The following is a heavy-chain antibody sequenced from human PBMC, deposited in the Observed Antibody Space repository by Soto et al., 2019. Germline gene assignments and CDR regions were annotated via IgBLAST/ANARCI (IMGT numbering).Heavy chain of an antibody. V-gene: IGHV3-23*01. CDR2: ISGSGGST. J-gene: IGHJ3*02. Sequence: GGSLRLSCAASGFTFSTFAMNWVRQAPGKGLEWVSAISGSGGSTYYADSLKGRFTISRDNSKNTLYLQMNSLRAEDTAVYYCAKWGDQLLPVDAFDIWGQGTMVTVSS. CDR1: GFTFSTFA. CDR3: AKWGDQLLPVDAFDI. D-gene: IGHD2-2*01.